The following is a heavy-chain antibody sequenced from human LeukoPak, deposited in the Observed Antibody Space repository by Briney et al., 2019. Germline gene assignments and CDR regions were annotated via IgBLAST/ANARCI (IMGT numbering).Heavy chain of an antibody. D-gene: IGHD6-13*01. CDR2: IYYSGST. V-gene: IGHV4-59*01. J-gene: IGHJ4*02. CDR1: GGSISSYY. Sequence: PSETLSLTCTVSGGSISSYYWSWIRQPPGKGLEWIGYIYYSGSTSYNPSLKSRVTISVDTSKNQFSLKLSPVTAADTAVYYCSRGTYSSSWYSYYFDYWGQGTLVTVSS. CDR3: SRGTYSSSWYSYYFDY.